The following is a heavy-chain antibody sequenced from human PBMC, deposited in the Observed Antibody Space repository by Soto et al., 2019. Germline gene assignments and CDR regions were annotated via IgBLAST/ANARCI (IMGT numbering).Heavy chain of an antibody. V-gene: IGHV3-23*01. Sequence: HPGGSLRLSCAASGFTFSSYAMSWVRQAPGKGLEWVSAISGSGGSTYYADSVKGRFTISRDNSKNTLYLQMNSLRAEDTAVYYCAKAHPTREYSGYDFEWFDPWGQGTLVTVSP. CDR1: GFTFSSYA. CDR3: AKAHPTREYSGYDFEWFDP. CDR2: ISGSGGST. J-gene: IGHJ5*02. D-gene: IGHD5-12*01.